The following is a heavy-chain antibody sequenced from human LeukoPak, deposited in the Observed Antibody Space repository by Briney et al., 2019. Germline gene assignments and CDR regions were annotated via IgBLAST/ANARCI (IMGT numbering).Heavy chain of an antibody. D-gene: IGHD2-15*01. Sequence: ASVKVSCKASGYDFSVFYMHWVRHAPGQGLGWMGWMDTKSGDTVYAPTFQGRVSMTSDTSINTAYMELSSLTFDDSATYYCATKGGLTPNTLAVWGHGTMVTVSS. CDR3: ATKGGLTPNTLAV. J-gene: IGHJ3*01. CDR2: MDTKSGDT. CDR1: GYDFSVFY. V-gene: IGHV1-2*02.